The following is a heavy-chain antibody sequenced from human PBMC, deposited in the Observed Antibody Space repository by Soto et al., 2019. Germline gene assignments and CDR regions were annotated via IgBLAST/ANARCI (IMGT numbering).Heavy chain of an antibody. CDR3: ARDASGSSAPDY. J-gene: IGHJ4*02. Sequence: PSETLSLTCTVSCGSISSYYWSWIRQPPGKGLEWIGYIYYSGSTNYNPSLKSRVTISVDTSKNQFSLKLSSVTAADTAVYYCARDASGSSAPDYWGQGTLVTVSS. D-gene: IGHD6-6*01. CDR1: CGSISSYY. V-gene: IGHV4-59*01. CDR2: IYYSGST.